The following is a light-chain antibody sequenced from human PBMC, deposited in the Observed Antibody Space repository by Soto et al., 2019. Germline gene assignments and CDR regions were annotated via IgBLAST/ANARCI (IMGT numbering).Light chain of an antibody. V-gene: IGKV1-39*01. CDR1: QGISSY. CDR3: QQSYSTLGT. J-gene: IGKJ1*01. Sequence: DIQMTQSPSSLSASVGDRVTITCRASQGISSYLNWYQQKPGKAPKLLIYAASSLQSGVPSRFSGSGSGTDFTLTISSLQPEDFATYYCQQSYSTLGTFGQGTKVDSK. CDR2: AAS.